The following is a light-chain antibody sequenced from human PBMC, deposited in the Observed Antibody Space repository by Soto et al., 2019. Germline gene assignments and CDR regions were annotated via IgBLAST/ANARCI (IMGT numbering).Light chain of an antibody. J-gene: IGLJ1*01. CDR3: SSYAGSSNV. CDR2: EVV. Sequence: QSALTQPPSASGSPGQSVTISCTGTKNDIGVYDFVSWYQHHPGKAPRLIIYEVVQRPSGVPDRSSGSKSGNTASLTVSGLQAEDEADYYCSSYAGSSNVFGTGTKVTVL. V-gene: IGLV2-8*01. CDR1: KNDIGVYDF.